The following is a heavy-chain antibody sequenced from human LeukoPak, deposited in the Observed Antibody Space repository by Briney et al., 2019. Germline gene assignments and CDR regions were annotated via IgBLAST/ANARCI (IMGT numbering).Heavy chain of an antibody. D-gene: IGHD4-11*01. CDR3: ARGATVTIRQDFDI. CDR1: GGIFSSYT. V-gene: IGHV1-69*02. Sequence: ASVKVSCKASGGIFSSYTISWVRQAPGQGLEWMGRIIPILGIANYAQKFQGRVTITADKSTSTAYMELSSLRSEDTAVYYCARGATVTIRQDFDIWGQGTMVTVSS. CDR2: IIPILGIA. J-gene: IGHJ3*02.